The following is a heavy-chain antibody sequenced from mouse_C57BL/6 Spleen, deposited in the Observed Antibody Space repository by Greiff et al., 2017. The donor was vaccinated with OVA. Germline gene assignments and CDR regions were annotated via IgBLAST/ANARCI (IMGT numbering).Heavy chain of an antibody. D-gene: IGHD4-1*01. V-gene: IGHV1-7*01. Sequence: VQLQQSGAELAKPGASVKLSCKASGYTFTSYWMHWVKQRPGQGLEWIGNINPSSGYTKYNQKFKDKATLTADKSSSTAYMQLISLTYEDAAVYYCARTGTGYYAMDYWGQGTSVTVSS. CDR1: GYTFTSYW. CDR3: ARTGTGYYAMDY. J-gene: IGHJ4*01. CDR2: INPSSGYT.